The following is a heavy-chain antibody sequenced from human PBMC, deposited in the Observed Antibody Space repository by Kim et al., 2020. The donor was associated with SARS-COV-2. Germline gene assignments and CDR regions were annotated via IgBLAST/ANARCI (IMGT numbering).Heavy chain of an antibody. J-gene: IGHJ5*02. CDR3: AKAGHCTSDKCYGPDLFDP. V-gene: IGHV4-39*07. CDR1: GDPVTSSGYY. Sequence: SETLSLTCDVSGDPVTSSGYYWGWVRQAPGEGLEWIGSIYFTGSTYYSVSLKSRVTISMDTSTNQVSLQLTSATAADTAVYYCAKAGHCTSDKCYGPDLFDPWGQGTLVVVSS. CDR2: IYFTGST. D-gene: IGHD2-8*02.